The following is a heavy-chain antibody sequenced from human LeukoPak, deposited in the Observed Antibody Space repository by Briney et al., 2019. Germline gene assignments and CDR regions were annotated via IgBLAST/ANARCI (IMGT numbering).Heavy chain of an antibody. J-gene: IGHJ6*02. Sequence: GASVKVSCKASGGTFSSYTISWVRQAPGQGHEWMGRIIPILGIANYAQKFQGRVTITADKSTSTAYMELSSLRSEDTAVYYCARASGDYFYYYGMDVWGQGTTVTVSS. V-gene: IGHV1-69*02. CDR3: ARASGDYFYYYGMDV. CDR1: GGTFSSYT. CDR2: IIPILGIA. D-gene: IGHD4-17*01.